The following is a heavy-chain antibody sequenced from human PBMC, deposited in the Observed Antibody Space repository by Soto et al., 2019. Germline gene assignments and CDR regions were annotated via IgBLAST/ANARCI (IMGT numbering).Heavy chain of an antibody. CDR1: GGSISSSSYY. Sequence: SETLSLTCTVSGGSISSSSYYWGWIRQPPGKGLEWIRSIYYSGSTYYNPSLKSRVTISVDTSKNQFSLKLSSVTAADTAVYYFAKGGSYYDFLSGYLAPLDYYYGMDVWGQGTTVTVSS. J-gene: IGHJ6*02. CDR3: AKGGSYYDFLSGYLAPLDYYYGMDV. V-gene: IGHV4-39*01. D-gene: IGHD3-3*01. CDR2: IYYSGST.